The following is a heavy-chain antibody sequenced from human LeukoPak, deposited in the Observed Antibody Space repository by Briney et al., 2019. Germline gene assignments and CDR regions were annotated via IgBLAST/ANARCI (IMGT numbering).Heavy chain of an antibody. CDR1: GGSISSYY. J-gene: IGHJ6*02. Sequence: SETLSLTCTVSGGSISSYYWSWIRQPPGKGLEWIGEINHSGSTNYNPSLKSRVTISVDTSKNQFSLKLSSVTAADTAVYYCARGLRDIVVVPAAIVHYYYGMDVWGQGTTVTVSS. D-gene: IGHD2-2*01. V-gene: IGHV4-34*01. CDR3: ARGLRDIVVVPAAIVHYYYGMDV. CDR2: INHSGST.